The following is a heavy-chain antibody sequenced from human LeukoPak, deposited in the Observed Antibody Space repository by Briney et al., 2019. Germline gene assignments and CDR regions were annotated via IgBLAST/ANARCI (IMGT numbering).Heavy chain of an antibody. Sequence: PGGSLRLSCAASGFTVSSNYMSWVRQAPGKGLEWVSVIYSGGSTYYSDSVKGRFTISRDNSKNALYLQMNSLRAEDTAVYYCARDHDRGGYFDYWGQGTLVTVSS. CDR1: GFTVSSNY. CDR2: IYSGGST. D-gene: IGHD6-25*01. J-gene: IGHJ4*02. CDR3: ARDHDRGGYFDY. V-gene: IGHV3-53*01.